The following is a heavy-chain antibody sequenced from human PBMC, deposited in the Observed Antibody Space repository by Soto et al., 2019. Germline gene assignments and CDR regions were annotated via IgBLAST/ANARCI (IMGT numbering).Heavy chain of an antibody. Sequence: GASVKVSCKASVYTFTSYDINWVRQATGQGLEWMGWMNPNSGNTGYAQKFQGRVTMTRNTSISTAYMELSSLRSEDTAVYYCARGLRDYGDYYAHGYWGQGTLVTVSS. CDR3: ARGLRDYGDYYAHGY. D-gene: IGHD4-17*01. J-gene: IGHJ4*02. V-gene: IGHV1-8*01. CDR1: VYTFTSYD. CDR2: MNPNSGNT.